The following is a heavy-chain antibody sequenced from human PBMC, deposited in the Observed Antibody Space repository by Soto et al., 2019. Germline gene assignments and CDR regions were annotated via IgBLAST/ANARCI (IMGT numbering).Heavy chain of an antibody. CDR2: INPSGGST. CDR3: ARDTDYDFWSGYFDY. D-gene: IGHD3-3*01. J-gene: IGHJ4*02. Sequence: APVKVSCEASGDTFNSYYMHWVRQAPRQGLEWMGIINPSGGSTSYAQKFQGRVTMTRDTSTSTVYMELSSLRSEDTAVYYCARDTDYDFWSGYFDYWGQGTLVTAPQ. V-gene: IGHV1-46*02. CDR1: GDTFNSYY.